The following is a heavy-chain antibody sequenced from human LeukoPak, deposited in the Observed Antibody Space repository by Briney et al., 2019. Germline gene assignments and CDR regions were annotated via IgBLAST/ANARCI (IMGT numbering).Heavy chain of an antibody. D-gene: IGHD4-17*01. J-gene: IGHJ4*02. CDR3: ARDRDYAFDY. Sequence: GGSLRLSCAASGFTISSYSMNWVRQAPGKGLEWISYIDSDTYGNTIYYPHSVKGRFTISRDNVKNSLYLQMDRLRDEDTAVYYCARDRDYAFDYWGQGTLVTVSS. CDR2: IDSDTYGNTI. CDR1: GFTISSYS. V-gene: IGHV3-48*02.